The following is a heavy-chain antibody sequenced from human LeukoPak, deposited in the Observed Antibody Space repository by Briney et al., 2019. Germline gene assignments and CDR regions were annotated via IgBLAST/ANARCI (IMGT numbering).Heavy chain of an antibody. Sequence: GRSLRLSCAASGFTFSSYGMHWVRQAPGKGLEWVAVVSDDGSNKYYADSVKGRFTISRDNSKNTLYLQMNSLRAEDTAVYYCAKDLCSGGSCYYFDYWGQGTLVTVTS. CDR3: AKDLCSGGSCYYFDY. CDR2: VSDDGSNK. V-gene: IGHV3-30*18. D-gene: IGHD2-15*01. J-gene: IGHJ4*02. CDR1: GFTFSSYG.